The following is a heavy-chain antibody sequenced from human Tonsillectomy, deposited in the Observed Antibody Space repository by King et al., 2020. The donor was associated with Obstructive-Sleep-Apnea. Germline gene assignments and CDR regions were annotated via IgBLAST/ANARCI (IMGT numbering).Heavy chain of an antibody. CDR2: IRYDGSNK. D-gene: IGHD3-22*01. V-gene: IGHV3-30*02. CDR1: GFTFSSYG. CDR3: AKDPPTYYYDSSGLDY. J-gene: IGHJ4*02. Sequence: VQLVESGGGVVQPGRSLRLSCAASGFTFSSYGMHWVRQAPGKGLEWVTFIRYDGSNKYYVDSVKGRFTISRDKSKNTLYLQMNSLRAEDTAVYYRAKDPPTYYYDSSGLDYWGQGTLVTVSS.